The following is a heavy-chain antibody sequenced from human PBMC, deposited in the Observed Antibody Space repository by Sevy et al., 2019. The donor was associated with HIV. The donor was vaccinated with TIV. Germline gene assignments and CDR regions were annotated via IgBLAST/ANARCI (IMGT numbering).Heavy chain of an antibody. Sequence: GGSLRLSCAASGFTFINFGINWVRQAPGKGLEWVSSINRNGDNIGYADSVKGRFTISRDNAKNLVYLQMNSLRAEDTAVYYCAKEPYYYDSSPGYWGQGTLVTVSS. CDR2: INRNGDNI. CDR1: GFTFINFG. D-gene: IGHD3-22*01. V-gene: IGHV3-21*04. CDR3: AKEPYYYDSSPGY. J-gene: IGHJ4*02.